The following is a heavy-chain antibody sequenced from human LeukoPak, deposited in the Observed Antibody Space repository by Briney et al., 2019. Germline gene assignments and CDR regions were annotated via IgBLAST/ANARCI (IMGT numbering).Heavy chain of an antibody. CDR3: ARAYCSSTRCSYYFDS. D-gene: IGHD2-2*01. Sequence: NPGGSLRLSCAASGFTFDSYGMNWVRQAPGKGLEWISSISSSSTDKYYADSVKGRFTSSRDNAKNSLYLQMNSLRDDDTAVNDCARAYCSSTRCSYYFDSWRQGTLVSVS. V-gene: IGHV3-21*03. CDR1: GFTFDSYG. CDR2: ISSSSTDK. J-gene: IGHJ4*02.